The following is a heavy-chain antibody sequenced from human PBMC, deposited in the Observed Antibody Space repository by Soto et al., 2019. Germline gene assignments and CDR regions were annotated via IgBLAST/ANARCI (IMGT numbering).Heavy chain of an antibody. CDR1: GYTFTSYG. J-gene: IGHJ4*02. CDR2: ISAYNGNT. CDR3: ARGPPGVQAAIAPMYFDY. D-gene: IGHD2-2*01. Sequence: QVQLVQSGVEVKKPGASVKVSCKASGYTFTSYGISWVRQAPGQGLEWMGWISAYNGNTNYAQKLQGRVTMTTDTSTRTACMELRSLRSDDTAVYYCARGPPGVQAAIAPMYFDYWGQGTLVTVSS. V-gene: IGHV1-18*01.